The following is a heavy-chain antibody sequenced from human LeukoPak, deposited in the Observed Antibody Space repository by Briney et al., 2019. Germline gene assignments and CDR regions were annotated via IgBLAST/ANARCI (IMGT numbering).Heavy chain of an antibody. Sequence: SVKVSCKASGGTFSSYAISWVRQAPGQGLEWMGRIIPIFGTANYAQKFQGRVTITTDESTSAAYMELGSLRSEDTAVYYCAAKPKDSSGYYIYWGQGTLVTVSS. CDR2: IIPIFGTA. J-gene: IGHJ4*02. D-gene: IGHD3-22*01. CDR1: GGTFSSYA. V-gene: IGHV1-69*05. CDR3: AAKPKDSSGYYIY.